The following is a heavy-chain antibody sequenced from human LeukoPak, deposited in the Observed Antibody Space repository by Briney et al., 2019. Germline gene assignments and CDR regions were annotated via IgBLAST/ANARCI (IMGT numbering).Heavy chain of an antibody. V-gene: IGHV3-21*01. Sequence: PGGSLRLSCAASGFTFSSYSMNWVRQAPGKGLEWVSSISSSSSYIYYADSVKGRFTISRDNAKNSLYLQMNSLRAEDTAVYYCARWSVGLTPNDAFDIWGQGTMVTVSS. CDR3: ARWSVGLTPNDAFDI. CDR2: ISSSSSYI. J-gene: IGHJ3*02. CDR1: GFTFSSYS. D-gene: IGHD1-26*01.